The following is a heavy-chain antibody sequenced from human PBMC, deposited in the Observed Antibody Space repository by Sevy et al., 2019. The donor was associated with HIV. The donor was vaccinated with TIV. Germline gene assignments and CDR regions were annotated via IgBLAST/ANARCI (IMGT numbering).Heavy chain of an antibody. CDR1: GFTFSSYA. Sequence: GGSLRLSCAASGFTFSSYAMSWVRQAPGKGLEWVSAISGSGGSTYYADSVKGRFTISRDNSKNTLYLKMNSLRAEDTAVYYCAKDSRYCSSTSCAIGYYGMDVWGQGTTVTVSS. CDR2: ISGSGGST. CDR3: AKDSRYCSSTSCAIGYYGMDV. D-gene: IGHD2-2*01. J-gene: IGHJ6*02. V-gene: IGHV3-23*01.